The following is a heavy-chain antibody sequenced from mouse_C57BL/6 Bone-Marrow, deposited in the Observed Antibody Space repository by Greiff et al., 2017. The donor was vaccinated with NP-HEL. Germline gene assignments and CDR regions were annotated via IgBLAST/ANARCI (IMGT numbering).Heavy chain of an antibody. J-gene: IGHJ3*01. CDR2: ISSGGSYT. CDR1: GFTFSSYG. V-gene: IGHV5-6*01. CDR3: AKEGTCEAY. Sequence: EVHLVESGGDLVKPGGSLKLSCAASGFTFSSYGMSWVRQTPDKRLEWVATISSGGSYTYSPASVKGRFTISRDNAKNTLYLQMSSLTSEDSSVYYCAKEGTCEAYWGQGTLVTVSA.